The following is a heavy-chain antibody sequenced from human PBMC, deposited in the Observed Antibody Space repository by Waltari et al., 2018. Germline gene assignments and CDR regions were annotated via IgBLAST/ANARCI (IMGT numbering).Heavy chain of an antibody. CDR3: ARLVGATSGSWAFDI. Sequence: QVQLVQSGAEVKKPGSSVKVSCKASGGTFSSYAISWVRQAPGQGLEWMGRIIPILGTANYVQKFQGRVTITADKSTSTAYMELSSLRSEDTAVYYCARLVGATSGSWAFDIWGQGTMVTVSS. J-gene: IGHJ3*02. CDR1: GGTFSSYA. V-gene: IGHV1-69*08. D-gene: IGHD1-26*01. CDR2: IIPILGTA.